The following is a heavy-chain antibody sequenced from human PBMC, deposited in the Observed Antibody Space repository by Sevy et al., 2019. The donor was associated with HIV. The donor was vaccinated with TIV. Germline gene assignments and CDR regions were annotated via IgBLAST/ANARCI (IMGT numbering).Heavy chain of an antibody. J-gene: IGHJ3*02. D-gene: IGHD5-18*01. CDR1: GFTFSSYW. V-gene: IGHV3-7*01. CDR2: IKQDGSDE. CDR3: SDEYHVDSGKGRFTISRDNAKNSLYLHMYSLRGEDTAVYYCARSRGWRDAFDI. Sequence: GGSLRLSCAASGFTFSSYWMTWVRQAPGKGLEWVANIKQDGSDEYYVDSVKGRFTISRDNAKNSLYMQMNSMKGVDKIKRDGSDEYHVDSGKGRFTISRDNAKNSLYLHMYSLRGEDTAVYYCARSRGWRDAFDIWGQGTMVTVSS.